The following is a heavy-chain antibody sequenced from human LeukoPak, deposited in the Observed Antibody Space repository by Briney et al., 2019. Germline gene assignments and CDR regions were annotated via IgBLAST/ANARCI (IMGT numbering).Heavy chain of an antibody. J-gene: IGHJ4*02. CDR1: GFTISDYY. CDR3: ARAGGDGWLLNDY. CDR2: ISSSGSTI. D-gene: IGHD2-21*02. V-gene: IGHV3-11*01. Sequence: AGTLRLTCAASGFTISDYYMSWIRQPPGKGLEWVSYISSSGSTIYYAYSVKGRFTISRDNAKNSLYLKMNSLRAEDTAVYYCARAGGDGWLLNDYWGQGTLVTVSS.